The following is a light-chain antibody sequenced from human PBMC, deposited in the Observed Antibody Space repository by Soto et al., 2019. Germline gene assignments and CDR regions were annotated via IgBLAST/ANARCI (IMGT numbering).Light chain of an antibody. CDR2: SNN. CDR1: NSNIGSNT. V-gene: IGLV1-44*01. Sequence: QSVLTQPPSASGTPGQRVTISCSGSNSNIGSNTVTWYQQLPGTAPILLVYSNNQRSSGVPDRFSGSRSGTSGSLARSGLQAEYEADYYCATWDDRLNGYVVGSGTKLTVL. J-gene: IGLJ1*01. CDR3: ATWDDRLNGYV.